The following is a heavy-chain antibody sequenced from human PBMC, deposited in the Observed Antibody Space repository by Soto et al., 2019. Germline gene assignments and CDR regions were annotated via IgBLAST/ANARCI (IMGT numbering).Heavy chain of an antibody. V-gene: IGHV4-59*12. Sequence: QVQLQESGPGLVKPSETLSLTCTVSGGSISSYYWSWIRQPPGKGLEWIGYINYSGSTNYNPSLKRRVTISVDTSKNQCSLELSAVTAADTVVYHCARLLWSRGDWFDPWGQGTLVTVSS. D-gene: IGHD3-10*01. CDR3: ARLLWSRGDWFDP. CDR1: GGSISSYY. J-gene: IGHJ5*02. CDR2: INYSGST.